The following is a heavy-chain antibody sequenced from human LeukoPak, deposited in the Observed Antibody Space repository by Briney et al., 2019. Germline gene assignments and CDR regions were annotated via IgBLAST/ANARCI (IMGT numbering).Heavy chain of an antibody. CDR3: ADYGVSGVRNNFY. D-gene: IGHD3-3*01. J-gene: IGHJ4*02. CDR2: ISVASNT. CDR1: GLAFSSYA. Sequence: GGSLRLSCAASGLAFSSYAMSWVRQAPGKGLEWVSTISVASNTFYADSVKGRFTISRDNSRNTVFLQMTSLRADDTAVYYCADYGVSGVRNNFYWGQGTLVTVSS. V-gene: IGHV3-23*01.